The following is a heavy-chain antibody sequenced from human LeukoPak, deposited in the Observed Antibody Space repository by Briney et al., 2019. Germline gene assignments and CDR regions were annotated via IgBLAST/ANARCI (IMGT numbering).Heavy chain of an antibody. D-gene: IGHD1-26*01. CDR1: GYSISSGYY. V-gene: IGHV4-38-2*02. CDR2: IYHSGST. CDR3: RGGSEGRYYYYMDV. J-gene: IGHJ6*03. Sequence: SETLSLTCTVSGYSISSGYYWGWIRQPPGKGLEWIGSIYHSGSTYYNPSLKSRVTISVDTSKNQFSLKLSSVTAADTAVYYCRGGSEGRYYYYMDVWGKGTTVTVSS.